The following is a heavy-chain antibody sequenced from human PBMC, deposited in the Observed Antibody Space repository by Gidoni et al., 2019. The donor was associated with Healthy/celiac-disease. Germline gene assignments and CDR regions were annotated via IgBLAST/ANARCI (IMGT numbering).Heavy chain of an antibody. CDR1: GFTFSSYA. Sequence: EVQLLESGGGLVQPGGSLRLSCAASGFTFSSYAMSWVRQAPGKGLEWVSAISGSGGSTYYADSVKGRFTISRDNSKNTLYLQMNSLRAEDTAVYYCAKDLYYDSSGYYEGYFQHWGQGTLVTVSS. V-gene: IGHV3-23*01. D-gene: IGHD3-22*01. J-gene: IGHJ1*01. CDR2: ISGSGGST. CDR3: AKDLYYDSSGYYEGYFQH.